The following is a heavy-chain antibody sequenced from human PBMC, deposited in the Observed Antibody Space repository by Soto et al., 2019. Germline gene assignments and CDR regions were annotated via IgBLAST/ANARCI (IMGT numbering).Heavy chain of an antibody. CDR2: ISSSGSST. CDR1: GLTFSDYY. D-gene: IGHD6-19*01. V-gene: IGHV3-11*01. J-gene: IGHJ4*02. CDR3: ASHTGYSSGWAFDY. Sequence: QVQLVESGGGLVKPGGSLRLSCAASGLTFSDYYTSWIRQAPGKGLEWVSYISSSGSSTYYVDSVKGRFTISRDNAKNSLYLQMNSLRAEDTAVYYCASHTGYSSGWAFDYWGQGTLVTISS.